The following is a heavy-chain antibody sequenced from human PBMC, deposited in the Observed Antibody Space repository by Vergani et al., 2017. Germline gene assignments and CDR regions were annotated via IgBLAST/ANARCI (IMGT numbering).Heavy chain of an antibody. CDR1: GFTFSNSA. V-gene: IGHV3-23*01. CDR2: ISGHGDRT. CDR3: AREERSNTSPLGGD. D-gene: IGHD2/OR15-2a*01. J-gene: IGHJ4*02. Sequence: EVHLLESGGGQVEAGGSLRLSCVASGFTFSNSAMSWVRQTSGKGLEWVSAISGHGDRTYYADSVKGRFTISRDNSKNTVYLQMNSLKAEDRATSYCAREERSNTSPLGGDWGQVTLVTV.